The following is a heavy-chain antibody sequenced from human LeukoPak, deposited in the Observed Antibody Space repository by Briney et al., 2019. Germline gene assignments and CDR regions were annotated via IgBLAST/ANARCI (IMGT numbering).Heavy chain of an antibody. CDR3: ARTGYSSSSSDY. J-gene: IGHJ4*02. V-gene: IGHV5-51*01. D-gene: IGHD6-13*01. CDR2: IYPRDSDT. CDR1: GYSFTSYS. Sequence: GESLKISCKGSGYSFTSYSIGWVRQMPGKGLERMGIIYPRDSDTRYSPSFQGQVTISADKSISTAYLQWSSLKASDTAIYYCARTGYSSSSSDYWGQGTLVTVSS.